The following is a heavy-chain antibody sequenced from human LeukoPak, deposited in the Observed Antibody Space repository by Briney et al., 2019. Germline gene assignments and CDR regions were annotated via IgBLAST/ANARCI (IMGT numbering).Heavy chain of an antibody. CDR1: GFAFSGYA. Sequence: GGSLRLSCSASGFAFSGYAMHWVRQAPGKGLQYVSAISPTGGSTYYADSVKGRFTISRDNSKNTLYLQMDSLRGEDTAVYYCAKDFRIGYSAHFDYWGQGALVTVSS. CDR3: AKDFRIGYSAHFDY. D-gene: IGHD2-21*01. V-gene: IGHV3-64*04. J-gene: IGHJ4*02. CDR2: ISPTGGST.